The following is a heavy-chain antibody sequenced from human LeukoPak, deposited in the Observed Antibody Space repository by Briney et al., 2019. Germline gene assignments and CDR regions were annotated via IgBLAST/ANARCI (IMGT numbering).Heavy chain of an antibody. CDR1: GFTFSSYA. Sequence: PGGSLRLSCAATGFTFSSYAMSWVRQAPGKGLEWVSGISGSGGSTYYADSVKGQFTISRDNSKNTLYLQMNSLKAEVTAVYYCAKLERDGFNSYYFDYWGQGTLVTVSS. J-gene: IGHJ4*02. D-gene: IGHD5-24*01. V-gene: IGHV3-23*01. CDR2: ISGSGGST. CDR3: AKLERDGFNSYYFDY.